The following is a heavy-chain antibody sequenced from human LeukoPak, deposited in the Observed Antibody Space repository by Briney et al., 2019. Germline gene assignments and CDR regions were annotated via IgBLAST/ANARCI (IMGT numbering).Heavy chain of an antibody. D-gene: IGHD2-15*01. V-gene: IGHV4-61*01. CDR3: AREVFGGSVDFDY. Sequence: SETLSLTCTVSGGSVSSASYYWSWIRQPPGKGLEWLGFIYYSGSTNYNPSLKSRVTISVDTSKNQFSLKLTSVTAADTAVYYCAREVFGGSVDFDYWGQGTLVTVSS. CDR1: GGSVSSASYY. CDR2: IYYSGST. J-gene: IGHJ4*02.